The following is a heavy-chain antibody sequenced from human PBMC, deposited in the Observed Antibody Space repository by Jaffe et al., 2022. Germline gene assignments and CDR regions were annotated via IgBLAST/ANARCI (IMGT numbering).Heavy chain of an antibody. Sequence: QAQLQQWGAGLLKPSETLALTCAVYGGSFSAYYWSWIRQSPGKGLEYIGEIDPSGTTKYNPSLRSRLTISVDASRNQFSLNLISVTAGDTGVYYCARIYRVGANGWLDSWGQGTLVTVSS. D-gene: IGHD1-26*01. CDR2: IDPSGTT. CDR1: GGSFSAYY. CDR3: ARIYRVGANGWLDS. V-gene: IGHV4-34*02. J-gene: IGHJ4*02.